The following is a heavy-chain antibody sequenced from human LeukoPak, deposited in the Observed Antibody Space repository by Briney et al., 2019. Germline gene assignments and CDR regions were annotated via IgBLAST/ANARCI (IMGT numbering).Heavy chain of an antibody. CDR1: GFTFSNYW. D-gene: IGHD2-15*01. CDR2: IKQDGGET. V-gene: IGHV3-7*03. Sequence: PGGSLRLSCAAFGFTFSNYWMTWVRQAPGKGLEWVASIKQDGGETYYVDSVKGRFTFSRDNAKNSVYLQMSSLRAEDTAVYYCAKQLGYCSDGSCYFPYWGQGTLVTVSS. J-gene: IGHJ4*02. CDR3: AKQLGYCSDGSCYFPY.